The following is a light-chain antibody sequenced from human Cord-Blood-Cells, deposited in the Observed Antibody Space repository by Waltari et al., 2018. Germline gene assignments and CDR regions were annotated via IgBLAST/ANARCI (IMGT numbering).Light chain of an antibody. V-gene: IGLV2-14*01. J-gene: IGLJ1*01. CDR3: SSYTSSSTPYYV. Sequence: QSALPPPAPVSGSPGQSTPISCTGTSSHVGGYNYVSWYQQHPGKAPKLMTYDVRNRPSGVANRFSGCKSGNTASLTISVLQAEDESDDDCSSYTSSSTPYYVFGTGTKVTVL. CDR1: SSHVGGYNY. CDR2: DVR.